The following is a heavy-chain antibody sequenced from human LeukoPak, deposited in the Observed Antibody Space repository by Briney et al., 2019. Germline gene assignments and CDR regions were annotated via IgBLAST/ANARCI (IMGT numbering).Heavy chain of an antibody. CDR3: ARELELFAFDI. CDR1: GFTFSSYE. V-gene: IGHV3-48*03. D-gene: IGHD1-7*01. Sequence: GGSLRLSCAASGFTFSSYEMNWVRQAPGKGLEWVSYISSSGSTIYYADSVKGRFTISRDNAKNSLYLQMNSLRAEDMAVYYCARELELFAFDIWGQGTMVTVSS. J-gene: IGHJ3*02. CDR2: ISSSGSTI.